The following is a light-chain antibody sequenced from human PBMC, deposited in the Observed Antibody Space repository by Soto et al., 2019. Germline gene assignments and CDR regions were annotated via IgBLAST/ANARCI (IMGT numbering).Light chain of an antibody. CDR2: GAS. CDR1: QSVSSSY. CDR3: QQYGSSPYT. J-gene: IGKJ2*01. Sequence: EIVLTQSPGTLPLSPGERATLSCRASQSVSSSYLAWYQQKPGQAPRLLIYGASSRATGIPDRFSGSGSGRDFTLTISRLEPEDFAVYYCQQYGSSPYTFGQGTKLEIK. V-gene: IGKV3-20*01.